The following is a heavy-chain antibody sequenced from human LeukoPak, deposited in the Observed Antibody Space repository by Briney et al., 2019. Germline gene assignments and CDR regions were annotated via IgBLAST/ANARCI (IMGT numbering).Heavy chain of an antibody. CDR1: GGSFSGYY. CDR3: ARVSRRITMIVVVIKGAFDI. J-gene: IGHJ3*02. CDR2: INHSGST. D-gene: IGHD3-22*01. V-gene: IGHV4-34*01. Sequence: PSETLSLTCAVYGGSFSGYYWSWIRRPPGKGLEWIGEINHSGSTNYNPSLKSRVTISVDTSKNQFSLKLSSVTAADTAVYYCARVSRRITMIVVVIKGAFDIWGQGTMVTVSS.